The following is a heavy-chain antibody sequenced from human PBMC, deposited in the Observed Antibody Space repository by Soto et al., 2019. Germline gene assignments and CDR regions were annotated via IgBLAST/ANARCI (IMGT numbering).Heavy chain of an antibody. CDR1: GYTFRSYD. J-gene: IGHJ4*02. CDR2: MNPNSRIT. CDR3: AIAYSSTWYEGGY. V-gene: IGHV1-8*01. Sequence: QVQLVQSGAEVKKPGASVKVSCKASGYTFRSYDIPWVRKATGQGLEWMGWMNPNSRITGYAQKFHGRVTMNRDTTTSTAYMELSSLRSEDTAIYYCAIAYSSTWYEGGYWGQGTLVTVSS. D-gene: IGHD6-13*01.